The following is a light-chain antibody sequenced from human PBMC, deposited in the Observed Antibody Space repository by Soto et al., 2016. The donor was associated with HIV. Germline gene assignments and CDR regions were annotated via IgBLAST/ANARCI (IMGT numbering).Light chain of an antibody. CDR2: ADG. Sequence: SYELTQPPSVSVAPGKTARITCGGNNIESKSVHWYQQKPGQAPVLVVYADGDRPSGIPERFSGSNSGNTATLTISGVEAGDEADYYCQVWDTSSDGVFGGGTKLTVL. CDR3: QVWDTSSDGV. CDR1: NIESKS. V-gene: IGLV3-21*03. J-gene: IGLJ3*02.